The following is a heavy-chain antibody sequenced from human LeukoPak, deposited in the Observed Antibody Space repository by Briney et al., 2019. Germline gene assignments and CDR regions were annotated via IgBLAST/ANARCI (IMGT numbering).Heavy chain of an antibody. V-gene: IGHV1-46*01. Sequence: ASVKVSCKASGYTFTSYYMHWVRQAPGQGLEWMGIINPSGGSTSYAQKFQGRVTMTRDTSTSTVYMELSSLRSEDTAVYYCARDLSSGWRGSSVRKNWFDPWGQGTLVTVSS. CDR1: GYTFTSYY. J-gene: IGHJ5*02. D-gene: IGHD6-19*01. CDR2: INPSGGST. CDR3: ARDLSSGWRGSSVRKNWFDP.